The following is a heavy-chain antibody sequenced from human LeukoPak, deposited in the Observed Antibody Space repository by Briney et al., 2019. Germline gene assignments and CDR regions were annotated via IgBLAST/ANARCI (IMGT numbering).Heavy chain of an antibody. V-gene: IGHV4-34*01. CDR3: ARGFFSLLWFGDPRRYFDY. D-gene: IGHD3-10*01. CDR2: INHSGST. Sequence: SETLSLTCAVYGGSFSGYYWSWIRQPPGKGLEWIGEINHSGSTNYNPSLKSRVTISVDTSKNQLSLKLSSVTAADTAVYYCARGFFSLLWFGDPRRYFDYWGQGTLVTVSS. CDR1: GGSFSGYY. J-gene: IGHJ4*02.